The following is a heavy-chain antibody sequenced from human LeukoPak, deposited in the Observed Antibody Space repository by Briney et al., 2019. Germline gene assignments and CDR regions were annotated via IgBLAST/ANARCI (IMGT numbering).Heavy chain of an antibody. CDR3: ASYMGATAYDAFDI. J-gene: IGHJ3*02. V-gene: IGHV4-59*01. CDR2: IYYSGST. Sequence: SETLSLTCTVSGGSINSYYWSWIRQPPGKGLEWIGYIYYSGSTNYNPSLKSRVTISVDTSKNQFSLKLSSVTAADTAVYYCASYMGATAYDAFDIWGQGTMVTASS. CDR1: GGSINSYY. D-gene: IGHD1-26*01.